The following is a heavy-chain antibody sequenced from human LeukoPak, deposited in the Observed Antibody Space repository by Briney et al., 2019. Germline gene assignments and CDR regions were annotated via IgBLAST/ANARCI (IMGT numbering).Heavy chain of an antibody. CDR1: GFTFSSYS. D-gene: IGHD3-10*01. CDR2: ISSSSSYI. CDR3: AKDAVLGSWRDPYYFDY. Sequence: GGSLRLSCAASGFTFSSYSMNWVRQAPGKGLEWVSSISSSSSYIYYADSVKGRFTISRDNAKNSLYLQMNSLRAEDTAVYYCAKDAVLGSWRDPYYFDYWGQGTPVTVSS. J-gene: IGHJ4*02. V-gene: IGHV3-21*01.